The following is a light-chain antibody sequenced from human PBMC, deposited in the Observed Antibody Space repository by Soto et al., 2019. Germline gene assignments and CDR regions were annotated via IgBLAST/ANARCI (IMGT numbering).Light chain of an antibody. J-gene: IGKJ4*01. CDR2: RAS. Sequence: VLTQSPPTLSVSPGGIPTLSCRASQSVSSYLAWYQRKPGQAPKVLIYRASSRATGIPDRFSGSGSGTDFTLTISRLEPEDFAVYYCQQYGSSPLTFGGGTKVDI. CDR3: QQYGSSPLT. V-gene: IGKV3-20*01. CDR1: QSVSSY.